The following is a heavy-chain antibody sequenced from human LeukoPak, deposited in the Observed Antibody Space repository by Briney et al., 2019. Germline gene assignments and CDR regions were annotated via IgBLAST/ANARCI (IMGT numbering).Heavy chain of an antibody. CDR2: VYYSGST. D-gene: IGHD4-17*01. J-gene: IGHJ1*01. CDR1: GGSMSNYY. CDR3: ARVLKDYGDIEYFQH. V-gene: IGHV4-59*12. Sequence: SETLSLTCTVSGGSMSNYYWSWIRQPPGKGLEWIGYVYYSGSTNYNPSLKSRVTISVDTSKNQFSLKLSSVTAADTAVYYCARVLKDYGDIEYFQHWGQGTLVTVSS.